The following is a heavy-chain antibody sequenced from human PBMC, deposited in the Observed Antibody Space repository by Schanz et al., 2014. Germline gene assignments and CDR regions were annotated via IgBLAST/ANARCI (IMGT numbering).Heavy chain of an antibody. CDR2: FFYIGST. D-gene: IGHD2-15*01. J-gene: IGHJ6*02. CDR1: RFTFSDYW. CDR3: ASYSGSPYYFGMDV. V-gene: IGHV4-38-2*01. Sequence: VQLVESGGGLVQPGGSLRLSCAASRFTFSDYWMSWVRQPPGQGLEWIGSFFYIGSTYYNPSLKRRATISAGTSKTQFSRSRSSVTAADTAVYYCASYSGSPYYFGMDVWGQGTTVTVSS.